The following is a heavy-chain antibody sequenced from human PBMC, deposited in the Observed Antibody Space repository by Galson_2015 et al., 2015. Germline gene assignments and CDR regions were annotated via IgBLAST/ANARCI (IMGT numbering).Heavy chain of an antibody. Sequence: SLRLSCAASGFTFSSYSMNWVRQAPGKGPEWVSSISSSSSYIYYADSVKGRFTISRDNAKNSLYLQMNSLRAEDTAVYYCARDGDGIAAAGSDYWGQGTLVTVSS. CDR3: ARDGDGIAAAGSDY. CDR2: ISSSSSYI. J-gene: IGHJ4*02. CDR1: GFTFSSYS. D-gene: IGHD6-13*01. V-gene: IGHV3-21*01.